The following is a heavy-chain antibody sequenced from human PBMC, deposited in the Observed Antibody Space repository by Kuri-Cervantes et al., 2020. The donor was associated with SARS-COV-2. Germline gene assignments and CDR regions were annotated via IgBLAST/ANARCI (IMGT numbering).Heavy chain of an antibody. CDR1: GGSLSGSF. CDR3: AKLGGYRSGYNWFDP. J-gene: IGHJ5*02. V-gene: IGHV4-34*01. D-gene: IGHD5-18*01. Sequence: ESLKISCAVYGGSLSGSFWSWIRQSPGKGLEWIGEVNHSGGANYNPFLRSRVTISVDTSKTQFSLSLSSVTAADTAVYYCAKLGGYRSGYNWFDPWGQGTLVTVSS. CDR2: VNHSGGA.